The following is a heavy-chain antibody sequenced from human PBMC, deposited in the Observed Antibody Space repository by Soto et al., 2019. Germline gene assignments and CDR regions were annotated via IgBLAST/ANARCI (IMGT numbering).Heavy chain of an antibody. Sequence: QVQLQESGPGLVKPSETLSLTCTVSVGSMNNYYWSWIRQAPGKGLQYIGYISYMGTTNYNPSLKSRVTISVDTSKNPFSLKLTSVTAADTALYYWTKSGGGYVNSGYYGGDYDSWGRGTLVTVSS. J-gene: IGHJ5*01. CDR2: ISYMGTT. CDR1: VGSMNNYY. V-gene: IGHV4-59*01. CDR3: TKSGGGYVNSGYYGGDYDS. D-gene: IGHD3-22*01.